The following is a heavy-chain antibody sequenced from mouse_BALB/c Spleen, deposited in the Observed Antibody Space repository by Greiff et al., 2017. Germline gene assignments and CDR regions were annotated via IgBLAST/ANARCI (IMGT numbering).Heavy chain of an antibody. CDR3: ARDGSRGAWFAY. CDR1: GYTFSSYW. D-gene: IGHD1-1*01. V-gene: IGHV1-9*01. Sequence: VQLQQSGAELMKPGASVKISCKATGYTFSSYWIEWVKQRPGHGLEWIGEILPGSGSTNYNEKFKGKATFTADTSSNTAYMQLSSLTSEDSAVYYCARDGSRGAWFAYWGQGTLVTVSA. CDR2: ILPGSGST. J-gene: IGHJ3*01.